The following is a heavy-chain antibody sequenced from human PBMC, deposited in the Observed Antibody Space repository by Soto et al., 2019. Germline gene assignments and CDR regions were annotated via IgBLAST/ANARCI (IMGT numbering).Heavy chain of an antibody. CDR1: GGTFSSYA. V-gene: IGHV1-69*06. Sequence: QVQLVQSGAEVKKPGSSVKVSCKASGGTFSSYAISWVRQAPGQGLEWMGGIIPTFGTVNYAQKFQGRVTITADKSTSTAYMELSSLRSEDTAVYYCAREGTEVVVAAPFDPWGQGTLVTVSS. D-gene: IGHD2-15*01. CDR3: AREGTEVVVAAPFDP. J-gene: IGHJ5*02. CDR2: IIPTFGTV.